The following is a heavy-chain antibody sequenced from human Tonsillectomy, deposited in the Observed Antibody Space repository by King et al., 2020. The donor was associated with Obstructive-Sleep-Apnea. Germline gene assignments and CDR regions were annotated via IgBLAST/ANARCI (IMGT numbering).Heavy chain of an antibody. V-gene: IGHV1-2*02. CDR1: GYTFTGYY. CDR2: INPITGGT. CDR3: ARELAGATNY. Sequence: QLVQSGAEVKKPGASVKVSCKTSGYTFTGYYVHWVRQAPGQGLEWMGWINPITGGTNYAQMFQGRVTMTRDTSISTAYMELSRLRSDDTAVYYCARELAGATNYWGQGTLVTVSS. J-gene: IGHJ4*02. D-gene: IGHD1-26*01.